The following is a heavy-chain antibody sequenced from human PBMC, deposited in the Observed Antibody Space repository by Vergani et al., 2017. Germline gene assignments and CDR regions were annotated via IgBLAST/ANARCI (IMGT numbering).Heavy chain of an antibody. J-gene: IGHJ6*03. V-gene: IGHV2-5*04. CDR2: IYWNDDQ. CDR3: VDRKTEGGTTGCFYPFDYYYYMDV. D-gene: IGHD1-7*01. Sequence: QITLKESGPTLVQPTQTLTLTCTFSGFSLNTRGVSVAWIRPPPGKALDWLALIYWNDDQHYSPSLNNRVTITKDTSKNQVVLTMTNMDYVDTGTYYCVDRKTEGGTTGCFYPFDYYYYMDVRGKGTTVTVSS. CDR1: GFSLNTRGVS.